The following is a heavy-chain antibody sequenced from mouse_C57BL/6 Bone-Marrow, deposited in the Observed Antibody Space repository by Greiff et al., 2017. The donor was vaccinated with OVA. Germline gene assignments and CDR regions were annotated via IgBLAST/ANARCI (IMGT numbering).Heavy chain of an antibody. CDR2: INSDGGST. J-gene: IGHJ1*03. D-gene: IGHD4-1*01. CDR1: DYAFPSHY. CDR3: ARQTGYWYFDV. Sequence: EVQLVESGAGLVQPGESLKLSCDSTDYAFPSHYMSWVRKTPEKRLELVAAINSDGGSTYYPATMKRRSIISRDNTKKNQYLQMSSMTSEDTALYYCARQTGYWYFDVWGTGTTVTVSS. V-gene: IGHV5-2*01.